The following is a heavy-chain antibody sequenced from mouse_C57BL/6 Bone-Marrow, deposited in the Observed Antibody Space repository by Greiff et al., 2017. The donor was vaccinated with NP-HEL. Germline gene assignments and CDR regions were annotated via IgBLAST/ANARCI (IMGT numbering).Heavy chain of an antibody. J-gene: IGHJ2*01. CDR1: GFNIKDYY. CDR2: IDPEDGET. D-gene: IGHD1-1*01. CDR3: AFLLLRYH. V-gene: IGHV14-2*01. Sequence: VQLQQSGAELVKPGASVKLSCTASGFNIKDYYMHWVKQRTEQGLEWIGRIDPEDGETKYATKFQGKATITADTSSNTAYLQLSSLTSEDTAVYYCAFLLLRYHWGQGTTLTVSS.